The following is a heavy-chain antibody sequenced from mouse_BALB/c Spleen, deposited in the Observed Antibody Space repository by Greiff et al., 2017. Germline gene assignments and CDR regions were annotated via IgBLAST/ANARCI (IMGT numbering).Heavy chain of an antibody. CDR3: AREVGPITTATYWYFDD. V-gene: IGHV1-39*01. J-gene: IGHJ1*01. Sequence: VQLQQSGPELEKPGASVKISCKASGYSFTGYNMNWVKQSNGKSLEWIGNIDPYYGGTSYNQKFKGKATLTVDKSTSTAYMQLKSLTSEDSAVYYCAREVGPITTATYWYFDDWGAGTTVTVSS. D-gene: IGHD1-2*01. CDR2: IDPYYGGT. CDR1: GYSFTGYN.